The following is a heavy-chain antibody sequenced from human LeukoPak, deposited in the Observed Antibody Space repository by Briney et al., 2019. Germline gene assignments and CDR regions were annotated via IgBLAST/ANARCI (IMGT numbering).Heavy chain of an antibody. CDR3: ARDRPPQLVRPFDY. D-gene: IGHD6-13*01. CDR2: INPNSGGT. CDR1: GYXFTGYY. J-gene: IGHJ4*02. Sequence: ASVKVSCKASGYXFTGYYIHWVRQAPGQGLEWMGWINPNSGGTNYAHKFQGRVTMTRDTSISTAYMELSRLRSDDTAVYYCARDRPPQLVRPFDYWGQGTQVTVSS. V-gene: IGHV1-2*07.